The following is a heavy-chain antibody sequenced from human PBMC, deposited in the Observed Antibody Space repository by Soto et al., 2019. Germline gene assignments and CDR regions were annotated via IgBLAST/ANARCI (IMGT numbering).Heavy chain of an antibody. J-gene: IGHJ5*02. Sequence: GASVKVSCKPSGYTLNTYYLHWVRQAPGQGLEWMGIIHPSGGGSTYAQNFQGRLVLTTDTTTSTVYMELSMLRSDDTAVYYCARDHSYEDSYWWLDPWGQGTLVTVSS. V-gene: IGHV1-46*02. D-gene: IGHD2-15*01. CDR1: GYTLNTYY. CDR3: ARDHSYEDSYWWLDP. CDR2: IHPSGGGS.